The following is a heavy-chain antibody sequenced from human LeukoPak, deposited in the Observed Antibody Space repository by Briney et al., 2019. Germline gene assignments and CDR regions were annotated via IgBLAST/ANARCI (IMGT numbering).Heavy chain of an antibody. CDR3: ARGGGLGV. J-gene: IGHJ6*02. Sequence: PGASLRLSCAASGFTFSSYWMNWARQAPGKGLEWVASINHNGNVNYYVDSVKGRFTISRDNAKNSLYLQMSNLRAEDTAVYFCARGGGLGVWGQGATVTVSS. V-gene: IGHV3-7*03. D-gene: IGHD3-16*01. CDR2: INHNGNVN. CDR1: GFTFSSYW.